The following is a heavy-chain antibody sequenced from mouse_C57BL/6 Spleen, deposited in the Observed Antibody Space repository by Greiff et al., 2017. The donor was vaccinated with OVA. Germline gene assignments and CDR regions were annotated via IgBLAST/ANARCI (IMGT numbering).Heavy chain of an antibody. CDR2: INPSSGYT. CDR3: ARTSSYYGLDY. CDR1: GYTFTSYW. J-gene: IGHJ2*01. Sequence: QVQLQQSGAELVKPGASVKLSCKASGYTFTSYWMHWVKQRPGQGLEWIGYINPSSGYTKYNQKFKDKATLTADKSSSTAYMQLSSLTSADSAVDYCARTSSYYGLDYWGQGTTLTVSS. V-gene: IGHV1-7*01. D-gene: IGHD1-1*01.